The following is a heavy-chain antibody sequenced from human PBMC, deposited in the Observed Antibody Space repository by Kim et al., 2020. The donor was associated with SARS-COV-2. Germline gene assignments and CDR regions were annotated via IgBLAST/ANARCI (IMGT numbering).Heavy chain of an antibody. V-gene: IGHV3-23*01. CDR3: AKDWRRAAAGTGTAFDI. D-gene: IGHD6-13*01. J-gene: IGHJ3*02. Sequence: GKGRSTISRDKSKNTLYLQMNSLGAEDTGVYYCAKDWRRAAAGTGTAFDIWGQGTMVTVSS.